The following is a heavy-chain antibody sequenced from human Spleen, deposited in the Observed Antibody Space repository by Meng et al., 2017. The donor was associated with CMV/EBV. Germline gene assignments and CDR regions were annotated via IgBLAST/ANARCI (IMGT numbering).Heavy chain of an antibody. V-gene: IGHV1-69*05. D-gene: IGHD1-26*01. J-gene: IGHJ5*02. CDR1: FRSYT. Sequence: FRSYTTSWVRQALGQGLGWMGVIIPVFSATHYSQKFQGRVTITTDESTSTSYMELTSLRSDDTAVYYCATWEGIPTRGSGGTFNWFDPWGQGTLVTVSS. CDR2: IIPVFSAT. CDR3: ATWEGIPTRGSGGTFNWFDP.